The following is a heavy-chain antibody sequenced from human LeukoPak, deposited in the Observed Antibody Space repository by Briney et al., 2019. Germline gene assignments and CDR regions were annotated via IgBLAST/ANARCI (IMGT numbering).Heavy chain of an antibody. Sequence: SETLSLTCTVSGGSISSYYWSWIRQPPGKGLEWIGYIYYSGSTNYNPSLKSRVTISVDTSKSQFSLKLSSVTAADTAVYYCARDNGDYYGSGSYPQNGMDVWGQGTTVTVSS. CDR1: GGSISSYY. D-gene: IGHD3-10*01. J-gene: IGHJ6*02. CDR2: IYYSGST. CDR3: ARDNGDYYGSGSYPQNGMDV. V-gene: IGHV4-59*01.